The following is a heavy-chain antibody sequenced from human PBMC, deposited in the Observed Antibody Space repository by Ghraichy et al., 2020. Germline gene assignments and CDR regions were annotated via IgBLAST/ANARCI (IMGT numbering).Heavy chain of an antibody. Sequence: SQTLSLTCAVYGGSFSGYYWSWIRQPPGKGLEWIGEINHSGSTNYNPSLKSRVTISVDTSKNQFSLKLSSVTAADTAVYYCARGGRFSDYYFDYWGQGTLVTVSS. CDR3: ARGGRFSDYYFDY. D-gene: IGHD3-3*01. CDR2: INHSGST. J-gene: IGHJ4*02. CDR1: GGSFSGYY. V-gene: IGHV4-34*01.